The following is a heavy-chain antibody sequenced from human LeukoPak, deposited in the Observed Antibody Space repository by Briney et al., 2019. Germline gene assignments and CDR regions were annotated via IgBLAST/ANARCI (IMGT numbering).Heavy chain of an antibody. Sequence: GGSLRLSCAASGFTFSSYAMHWVRQVPGKGLEWAAVISDDGSNKYYADSVKGRFTISRDNSKNTLYLQMNSLRAEDTAVYYCARGLTLSSYLDYWGQGTLVTVSS. D-gene: IGHD1-14*01. V-gene: IGHV3-30*04. J-gene: IGHJ4*02. CDR1: GFTFSSYA. CDR2: ISDDGSNK. CDR3: ARGLTLSSYLDY.